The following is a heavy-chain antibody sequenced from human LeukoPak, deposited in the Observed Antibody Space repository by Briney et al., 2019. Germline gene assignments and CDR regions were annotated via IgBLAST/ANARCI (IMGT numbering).Heavy chain of an antibody. J-gene: IGHJ4*02. CDR2: ISGSSSYI. D-gene: IGHD3-10*01. Sequence: GGTLRLSCAASGFTFSSYSMNWVRQAPGKGLEWVSFISGSSSYIYYADSVKGRFTISRDNAKNSLYLQMNSLRAEDTAVYYCARGEYGSGSYHIDYWGQGTLVTVSS. CDR3: ARGEYGSGSYHIDY. CDR1: GFTFSSYS. V-gene: IGHV3-21*01.